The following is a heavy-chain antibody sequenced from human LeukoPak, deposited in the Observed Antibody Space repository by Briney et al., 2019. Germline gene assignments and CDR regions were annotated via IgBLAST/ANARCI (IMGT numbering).Heavy chain of an antibody. CDR3: TRASYSGTYLRGVDAFDI. D-gene: IGHD1-26*01. CDR2: ISWNSGSI. J-gene: IGHJ3*02. CDR1: GFTFDDYA. V-gene: IGHV3-9*01. Sequence: GGSLRLSCAASGFTFDDYAMHWVRQAPGKGLEWVSGISWNSGSIGYADSVKGRFTISRDNAKNSLYLQMNSLKTEDTAVYYCTRASYSGTYLRGVDAFDIWGQGTMVTVSS.